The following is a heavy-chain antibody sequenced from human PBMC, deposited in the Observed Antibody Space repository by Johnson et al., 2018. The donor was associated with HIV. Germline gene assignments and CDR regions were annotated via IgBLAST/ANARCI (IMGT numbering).Heavy chain of an antibody. CDR2: ISWNSGSI. J-gene: IGHJ3*02. Sequence: VQLVESGGGLVQPGRSLRLSCAASGFTFDDYAMHWVRQAPGKGLEWVSGISWNSGSIGYADSVKGRFTISRDNAKNSLYLQMNSLRAGDTAVYFCARGRWLHLGAFDIWGQGTMVTVSS. CDR1: GFTFDDYA. CDR3: ARGRWLHLGAFDI. D-gene: IGHD5-24*01. V-gene: IGHV3-9*01.